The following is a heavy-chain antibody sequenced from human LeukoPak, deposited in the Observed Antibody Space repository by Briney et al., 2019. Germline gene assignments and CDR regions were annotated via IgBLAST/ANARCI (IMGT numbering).Heavy chain of an antibody. CDR2: IYYSGST. J-gene: IGHJ6*03. D-gene: IGHD3-22*01. CDR1: GGSISSYY. Sequence: SETLSLTCTVSGGSISSYYWSWIRQPPGKGLEWIGYIYYSGSTNYNPSLKSRVTISVDTSKNQFSLKLSSVTAADTAVYYCARDSGYDSSGKYYYYYMDVWGKGTTVTVSS. V-gene: IGHV4-59*01. CDR3: ARDSGYDSSGKYYYYYMDV.